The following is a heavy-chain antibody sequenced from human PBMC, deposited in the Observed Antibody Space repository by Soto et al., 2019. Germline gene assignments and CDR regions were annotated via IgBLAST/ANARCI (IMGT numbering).Heavy chain of an antibody. D-gene: IGHD2-2*01. J-gene: IGHJ4*02. Sequence: ASVKVSCKASGYTFTSYYMHWVRQAPGQGLEWMGIINPSGGSTSYAQKFQGRVTMTRDTSTSTVYMELSSLRSEDTAVYYCATLTHRPQLPTYYFDYWGQGTLVTVS. CDR1: GYTFTSYY. CDR3: ATLTHRPQLPTYYFDY. V-gene: IGHV1-46*01. CDR2: INPSGGST.